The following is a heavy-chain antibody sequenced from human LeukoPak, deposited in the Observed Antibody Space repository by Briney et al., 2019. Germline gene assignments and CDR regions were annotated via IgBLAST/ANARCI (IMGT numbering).Heavy chain of an antibody. Sequence: GGSLRLSCAASEFTFSSYGMHWVRQAPGKGLEWVALTSYDGSIKYYADSVKGRFTISRDNSKNTLYLQMNSLRAEDTAVYYCAKDRTYDYGDYGGMDVWGQGTTVTVSS. CDR1: EFTFSSYG. J-gene: IGHJ6*02. CDR2: TSYDGSIK. D-gene: IGHD4-17*01. CDR3: AKDRTYDYGDYGGMDV. V-gene: IGHV3-30*18.